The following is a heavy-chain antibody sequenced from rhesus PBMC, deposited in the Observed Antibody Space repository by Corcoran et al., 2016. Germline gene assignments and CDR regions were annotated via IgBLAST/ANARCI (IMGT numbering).Heavy chain of an antibody. CDR3: ASAVHY. V-gene: IGHV4-160*01. CDR1: GGSFSSYW. J-gene: IGHJ4*01. CDR2: SHSSGGSP. Sequence: QVQLQESGPVLVKPSETLSLTCAVSGGSFSSYWWGWILQPPGKGLEGIGSSHSSGGSPEQHPSLTSRATISRDTAKTHFSLELTSVTAADTAVYYCASAVHYWGQGVLVTVSS.